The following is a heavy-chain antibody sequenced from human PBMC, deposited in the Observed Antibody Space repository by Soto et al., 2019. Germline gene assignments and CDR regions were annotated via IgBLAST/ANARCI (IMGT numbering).Heavy chain of an antibody. J-gene: IGHJ4*02. Sequence: QVQLVESGGGVVQPGRSLRLSCAASGFTFSSYGMHWVRQAPGKGLEWVAVISYDGSNKYYADSVKGRFTISRDNSKNALYLQMNSLRAEDTAVYYCAKTGWWLQLGEYFDYWGQGTLVTVSS. CDR1: GFTFSSYG. V-gene: IGHV3-30*18. CDR2: ISYDGSNK. D-gene: IGHD5-12*01. CDR3: AKTGWWLQLGEYFDY.